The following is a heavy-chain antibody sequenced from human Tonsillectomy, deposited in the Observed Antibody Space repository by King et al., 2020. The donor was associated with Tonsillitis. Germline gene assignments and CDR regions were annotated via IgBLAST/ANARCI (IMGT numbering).Heavy chain of an antibody. CDR1: GFTFSTYA. CDR3: ARDSAYSGFDGIDS. CDR2: ISYDVSRQ. Sequence: VQLVEAGGGVVQPGRSLRLSCAASGFTFSTYAIHWVRQAPGKGLEWVAVISYDVSRQYYADSVKGRFTISRDNSKNTLYLQMNSLRIDDTSLYYCARDSAYSGFDGIDSWGQGTLVTVSS. J-gene: IGHJ4*02. V-gene: IGHV3-30*01. D-gene: IGHD5-12*01.